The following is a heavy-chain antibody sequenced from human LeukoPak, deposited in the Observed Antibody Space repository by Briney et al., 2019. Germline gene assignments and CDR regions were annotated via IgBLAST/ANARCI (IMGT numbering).Heavy chain of an antibody. CDR3: ARQVQGSSGWYGLSFDF. D-gene: IGHD6-19*01. J-gene: IGHJ4*02. CDR2: IYYSGST. V-gene: IGHV4-39*01. Sequence: PSETLSLTCTVSGGSISSSSYHWGWIRQPPGKGLEWIGSIYYSGSTYYNPSLKSRVTMSVDTSKKQFSLNLSSVTAADTAVYYCARQVQGSSGWYGLSFDFWGQGTLVTVSS. CDR1: GGSISSSSYH.